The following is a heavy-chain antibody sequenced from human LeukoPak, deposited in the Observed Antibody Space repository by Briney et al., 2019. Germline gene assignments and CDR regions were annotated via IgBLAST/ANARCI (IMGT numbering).Heavy chain of an antibody. CDR1: GFTFSSYG. CDR3: AKTHDDFWTSDEAFDI. CDR2: ISYDGSNK. D-gene: IGHD3-3*01. V-gene: IGHV3-30*18. Sequence: GGSLRLSCAASGFTFSSYGMHWVRQAPGKGLEWVAVISYDGSNKYYADSVKGRFTISRDNSKNTLYLQMNSLRAEDTAVYYCAKTHDDFWTSDEAFDIWGQGTMVTVSS. J-gene: IGHJ3*02.